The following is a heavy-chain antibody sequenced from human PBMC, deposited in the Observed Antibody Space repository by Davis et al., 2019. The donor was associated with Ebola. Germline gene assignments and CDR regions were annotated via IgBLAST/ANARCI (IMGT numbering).Heavy chain of an antibody. Sequence: SETLSLTCSVSGDSISSGSYYYSWIRQPAGKGLEWIGHIYTNGITKYNPSLESRVTISLDPSQNQFSLRLKSVTAADTAMYFCARDRQDSRAYGFWGQGTLVTVSS. V-gene: IGHV4-61*09. CDR3: ARDRQDSRAYGF. CDR1: GDSISSGSYY. D-gene: IGHD3-22*01. CDR2: IYTNGIT. J-gene: IGHJ4*02.